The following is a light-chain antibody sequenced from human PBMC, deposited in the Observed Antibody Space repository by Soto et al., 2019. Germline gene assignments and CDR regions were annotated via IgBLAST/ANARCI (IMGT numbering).Light chain of an antibody. CDR2: GAS. J-gene: IGKJ5*01. V-gene: IGKV1-33*01. Sequence: EIQLPESRYSLSASVGVRVTSTWRARRGTSSSLAWFQQKPGRAPNLLIYGASTLPSGVPSRFSGSGSGTDFTFTISSLQPEDIATYYCQQYDNLPPLTFGQGTRLEIK. CDR3: QQYDNLPPLT. CDR1: RGTSSS.